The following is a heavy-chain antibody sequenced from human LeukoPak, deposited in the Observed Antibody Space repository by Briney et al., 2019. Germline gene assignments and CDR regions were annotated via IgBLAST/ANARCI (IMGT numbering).Heavy chain of an antibody. Sequence: HPGGSLRLSCAASGFTFEDYAMHWVRQAPGKGLEWVSLISGDGGSTYYADSVKGRFTISRDNSKNSLYLQMNSLRTEDTALYYCANSGMTGYCSGGSCYSRYFQHWGQGTLVTVSS. CDR1: GFTFEDYA. CDR2: ISGDGGST. V-gene: IGHV3-43*02. CDR3: ANSGMTGYCSGGSCYSRYFQH. D-gene: IGHD2-15*01. J-gene: IGHJ1*01.